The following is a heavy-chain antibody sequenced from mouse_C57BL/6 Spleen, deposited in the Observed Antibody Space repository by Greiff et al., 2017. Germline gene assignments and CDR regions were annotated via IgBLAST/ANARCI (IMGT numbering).Heavy chain of an antibody. J-gene: IGHJ3*01. Sequence: EVKLVESGGGLVQPGGSMKLSCVASGFTFSNYWMNWVRPSPEKGLEWVAQIRLKSDNYATHYAESVKGRFTISRDDSKSSVYLQMNNLRAEDTGIYYCTGGDGYPAWFAYWGQGTLVTVSA. D-gene: IGHD2-3*01. CDR2: IRLKSDNYAT. V-gene: IGHV6-3*01. CDR1: GFTFSNYW. CDR3: TGGDGYPAWFAY.